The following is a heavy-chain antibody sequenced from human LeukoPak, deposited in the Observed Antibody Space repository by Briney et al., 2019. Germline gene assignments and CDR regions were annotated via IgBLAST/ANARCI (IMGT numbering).Heavy chain of an antibody. D-gene: IGHD3-22*01. CDR2: MCGTAGCT. Sequence: PGGSLRLSCQASGFTFYMYAMSWVRQAPGKGLEWVASMCGTAGCTFYPDSVKGRFTISRDNSKNVLYLRMNSLRAEDTAIYYCAKSYYYDSSGYYQRGHYFDYWGQGTLVTVSS. CDR1: GFTFYMYA. CDR3: AKSYYYDSSGYYQRGHYFDY. J-gene: IGHJ4*02. V-gene: IGHV3-23*01.